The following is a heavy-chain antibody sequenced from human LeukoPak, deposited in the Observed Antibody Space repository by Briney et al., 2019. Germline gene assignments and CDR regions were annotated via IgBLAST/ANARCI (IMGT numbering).Heavy chain of an antibody. CDR1: GGSISSGGYS. J-gene: IGHJ3*02. V-gene: IGHV4-30-2*01. CDR2: IYHSGST. Sequence: PSETLSLTCAVSGGSISSGGYSWSWIRQPPGKGLELIGYIYHSGSTYYNPSLKSRVTISVDRSKNQFSLKLSSVTAADTAVYYCASSGSRTEYAFDIWGQGTMVTVSS. CDR3: ASSGSRTEYAFDI. D-gene: IGHD1-26*01.